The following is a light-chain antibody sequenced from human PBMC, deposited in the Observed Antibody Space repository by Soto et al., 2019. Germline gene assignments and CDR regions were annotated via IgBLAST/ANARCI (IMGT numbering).Light chain of an antibody. V-gene: IGKV3-15*01. CDR2: AAF. J-gene: IGKJ4*01. Sequence: EIAMTQSPATLSVSPGETVTLSCRASQSVSTSVAWYQQKPGQAPRLLIYAAFTRATAVPARFSGSGSGTEFALTISGLQSEDFAVYHCQQHKDWPLTLCGGTKVDIK. CDR3: QQHKDWPLT. CDR1: QSVSTS.